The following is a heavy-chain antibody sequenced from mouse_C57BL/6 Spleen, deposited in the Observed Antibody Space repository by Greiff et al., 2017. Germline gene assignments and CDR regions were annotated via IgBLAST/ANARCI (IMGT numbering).Heavy chain of an antibody. D-gene: IGHD1-1*01. V-gene: IGHV10-1*01. CDR1: GFSFNTYA. J-gene: IGHJ3*01. CDR2: IRSKSNNYAT. Sequence: EVQRVESGGGLVQPKGSLKLSCAASGFSFNTYAMNWVRQAPGKGLEWVARIRSKSNNYATYYADSVKDRFTISRDDSESMLYLQMNNLKTEDTAMYYCVRDGSSSFAYWGQGTLVTVSA. CDR3: VRDGSSSFAY.